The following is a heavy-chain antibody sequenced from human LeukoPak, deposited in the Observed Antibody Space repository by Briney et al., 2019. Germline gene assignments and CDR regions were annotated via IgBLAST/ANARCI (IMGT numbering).Heavy chain of an antibody. CDR2: ISAYNGNT. V-gene: IGHV1-18*01. J-gene: IGHJ4*02. CDR1: GYTFTSYG. Sequence: ASVKVSCKASGYTFTSYGIIWVRQAPGQGLEWMGWISAYNGNTNYAQKLQGRVTMTTDTSTSTAYMELRSLRSDDAAVYYCARVRSLDYKYYFDYWGQGTLVTVSS. CDR3: ARVRSLDYKYYFDY. D-gene: IGHD4-11*01.